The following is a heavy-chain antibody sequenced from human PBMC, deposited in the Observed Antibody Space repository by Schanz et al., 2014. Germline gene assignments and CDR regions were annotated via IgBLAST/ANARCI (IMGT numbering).Heavy chain of an antibody. V-gene: IGHV1-2*02. Sequence: QVQLVQSGAEVKEPGASVKVSCKASGYTFTSNGITWVRQAPGQGLEWKGRISPNSGDTHSAQKLQGSVTMTWDRSISTANMELSRLRSDDTAVYYCARENKDYDSILNKFFHYGLDLWGQGTTVTVSS. CDR3: ARENKDYDSILNKFFHYGLDL. CDR2: ISPNSGDT. J-gene: IGHJ6*02. CDR1: GYTFTSNG. D-gene: IGHD3-3*02.